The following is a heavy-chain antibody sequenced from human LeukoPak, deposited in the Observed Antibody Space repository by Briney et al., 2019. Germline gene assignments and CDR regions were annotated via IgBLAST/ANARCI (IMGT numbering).Heavy chain of an antibody. V-gene: IGHV4-30-2*01. J-gene: IGHJ4*02. Sequence: SQTLSLTCTVSGGSISSGGYYWSWIRQPPGKGLEWIGYIYHSGSTYYNPSLKSRVTISVDRSKNQFSLKLSSVTAADTAVYYCARWSAPEGSYDYWGQGTLVTVSS. D-gene: IGHD1-26*01. CDR1: GGSISSGGYY. CDR3: ARWSAPEGSYDY. CDR2: IYHSGST.